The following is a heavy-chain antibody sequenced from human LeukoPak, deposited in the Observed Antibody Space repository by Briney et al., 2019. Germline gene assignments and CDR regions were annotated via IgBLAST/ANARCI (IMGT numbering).Heavy chain of an antibody. CDR3: AREDYGVFDY. Sequence: PSGTLSLTCTVSGGSISSGGYYWSWIRQPPGKGLEWIGYIYHSGSTYYNPSLKSRVTMSVDTSKNQFSLKLSSVTAADTAVYYCAREDYGVFDYWGQGTLVTVSS. J-gene: IGHJ4*02. CDR1: GGSISSGGYY. CDR2: IYHSGST. V-gene: IGHV4-61*08. D-gene: IGHD4-17*01.